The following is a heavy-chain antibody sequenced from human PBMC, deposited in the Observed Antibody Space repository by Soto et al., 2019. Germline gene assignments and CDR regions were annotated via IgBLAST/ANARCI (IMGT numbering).Heavy chain of an antibody. V-gene: IGHV3-53*04. J-gene: IGHJ3*02. Sequence: GGSLRLSCAASGFTVSSNYMSWVRQAPGKGLEWVSVIYSGGSTYYADSVKGRFTISRHNSKNTLYLQMNSLRAEDTAVYYCARDGRYGDSDAFDIWGQGTMVTVSS. CDR2: IYSGGST. CDR1: GFTVSSNY. CDR3: ARDGRYGDSDAFDI. D-gene: IGHD4-17*01.